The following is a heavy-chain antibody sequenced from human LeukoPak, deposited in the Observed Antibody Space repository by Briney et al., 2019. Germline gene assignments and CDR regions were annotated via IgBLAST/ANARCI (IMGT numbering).Heavy chain of an antibody. CDR1: GFTFSSYA. Sequence: PGGSLRLSCAASGFTFSSYAMSWVRQAPGKGLEWVSAISGSGGSTYYADSVKGRFTISRDNAKNSLYLQMNSLRAEDTAVYYCVRSSPHCSSTSCYNDAFDIWGQGTMVTVSS. V-gene: IGHV3-23*01. J-gene: IGHJ3*02. CDR2: ISGSGGST. CDR3: VRSSPHCSSTSCYNDAFDI. D-gene: IGHD2-2*02.